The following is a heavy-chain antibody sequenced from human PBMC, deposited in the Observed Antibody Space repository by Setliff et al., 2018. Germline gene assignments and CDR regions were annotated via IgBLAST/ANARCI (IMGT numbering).Heavy chain of an antibody. D-gene: IGHD6-13*01. J-gene: IGHJ4*02. CDR2: IYHSGSS. CDR3: VRESRSTWYRRDF. V-gene: IGHV4-39*07. Sequence: ETLSLTCTVSGGSISSMSYYWGWIRQPPGKGLEWIGSIYHSGSSYYNSSLRSRVTISVDTSKNQFSLILRSVTAADTAVYYCVRESRSTWYRRDFWGQGTLVTVSS. CDR1: GGSISSMSYY.